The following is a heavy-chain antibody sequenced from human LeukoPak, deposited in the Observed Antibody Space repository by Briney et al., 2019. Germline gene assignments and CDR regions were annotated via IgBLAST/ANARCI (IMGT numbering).Heavy chain of an antibody. D-gene: IGHD4-17*01. CDR1: GFTFSSFE. V-gene: IGHV3-21*01. Sequence: PGGSLRLSCATSGFTFSSFEIHWVRQAPGKGLEWVSIISSGSSAIFSAGALKGRFTISRDDAKNLLYLDMNSLRAEDTAVYYCARGHTAVTRHFDFWGQGTLVTVSS. CDR2: ISSGSSAI. J-gene: IGHJ4*02. CDR3: ARGHTAVTRHFDF.